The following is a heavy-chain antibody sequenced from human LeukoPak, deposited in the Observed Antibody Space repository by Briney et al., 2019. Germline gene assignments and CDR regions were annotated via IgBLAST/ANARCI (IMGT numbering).Heavy chain of an antibody. CDR2: IYYTGST. J-gene: IGHJ3*02. CDR3: AREWTTWGAFDI. Sequence: SETLSLTCTVSGGSISSRTYYWGWIRQPPGKGLEWIGSIYYTGSTFYNPSLKSRVTISVDASKNQFSMKLSSVTAADAAVYFCAREWTTWGAFDIWGQGTMVTVSS. CDR1: GGSISSRTYY. D-gene: IGHD2/OR15-2a*01. V-gene: IGHV4-39*07.